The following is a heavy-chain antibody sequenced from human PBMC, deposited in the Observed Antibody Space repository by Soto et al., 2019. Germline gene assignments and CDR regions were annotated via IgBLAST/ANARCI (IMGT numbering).Heavy chain of an antibody. CDR2: IYHSGST. V-gene: IGHV4-34*01. CDR3: ARHFSVDYFDY. J-gene: IGHJ4*02. Sequence: PSETLSLTCAVYGVSFSGYYWTWIRQPPGKGLEWIGEIYHSGSTNYNPSLKSRVTISVDKSKNQFSLKLSSVTAADTAVYYCARHFSVDYFDYWGQGALVTVSS. CDR1: GVSFSGYY.